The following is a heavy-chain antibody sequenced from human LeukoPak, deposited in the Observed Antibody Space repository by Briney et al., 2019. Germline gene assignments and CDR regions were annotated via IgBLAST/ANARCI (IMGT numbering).Heavy chain of an antibody. CDR1: GFNFKNYW. Sequence: TEGSLRLSCAASGFNFKNYWMHWVRQAPGKGLVWVSHINTDESSTSYADSVKGRFTISRDNAENTLYLQMNSLRAEDTAVYFCARGNYGGNVYDYWGQGTLVTVSS. J-gene: IGHJ4*02. D-gene: IGHD4-23*01. CDR2: INTDESST. CDR3: ARGNYGGNVYDY. V-gene: IGHV3-74*01.